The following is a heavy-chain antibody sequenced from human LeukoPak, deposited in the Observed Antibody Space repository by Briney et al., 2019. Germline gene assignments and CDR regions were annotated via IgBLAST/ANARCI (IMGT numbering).Heavy chain of an antibody. Sequence: GGSLRLSCAASGFTFNNYAMNWVRQAPGKGLEWVSVVGGGETYYTDSVKGRFTISRGNSKNTVSLEMNSLRPEDTAVYYCAKDAWSGNGIYDPFDIWGQGTMVTVSS. CDR1: GFTFNNYA. D-gene: IGHD2-8*01. V-gene: IGHV3-23*01. J-gene: IGHJ3*02. CDR2: VGGGET. CDR3: AKDAWSGNGIYDPFDI.